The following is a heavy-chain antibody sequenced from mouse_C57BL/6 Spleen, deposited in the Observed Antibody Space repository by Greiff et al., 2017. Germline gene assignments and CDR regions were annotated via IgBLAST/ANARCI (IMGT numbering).Heavy chain of an antibody. V-gene: IGHV5-17*01. CDR1: GFTFSDYG. D-gene: IGHD1-1*01. CDR2: ISSGSSTI. J-gene: IGHJ2*01. Sequence: DVKLVESGGGLVKPGGSLKLSCAASGFTFSDYGMHWVRQAPEKGLEWVAYISSGSSTIYYADTVKGRFTISRDNAKNTLVLQMTSLRSEDTAMDYCARPGSSPFDYWGQGTTLTVSS. CDR3: ARPGSSPFDY.